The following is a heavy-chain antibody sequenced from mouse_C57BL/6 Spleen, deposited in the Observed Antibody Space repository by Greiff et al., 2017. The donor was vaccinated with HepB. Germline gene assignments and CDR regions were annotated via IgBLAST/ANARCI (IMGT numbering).Heavy chain of an antibody. CDR3: ASGSIDYDEESSFDY. V-gene: IGHV1-42*01. CDR1: GYSFTGYY. CDR2: INPSTGGT. Sequence: VQLQQSGPELVKPGASVKISCKASGYSFTGYYMHWVKQSPEKSLEWIGEINPSTGGTTYNQKFKAKAALTVDKSSRTAYIQLKSLTSEDSAVYYCASGSIDYDEESSFDYWGQGTTLTVSA. J-gene: IGHJ2*01. D-gene: IGHD2-4*01.